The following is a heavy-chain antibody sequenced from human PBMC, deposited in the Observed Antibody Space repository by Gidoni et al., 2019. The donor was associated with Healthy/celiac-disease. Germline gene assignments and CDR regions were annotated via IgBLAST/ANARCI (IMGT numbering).Heavy chain of an antibody. CDR2: ISGSGGST. J-gene: IGHJ4*02. D-gene: IGHD5-12*01. Sequence: EVQLLESGGGLLQPGGSLRLSCAASGFTFSSYAMSWVRQAPGKGLEWVSAISGSGGSTYYADSVKGRFTISRDNSKNTLYLQMNSLRAEDTAVYYCACRGYSGYDENWGQGTLVTVSS. V-gene: IGHV3-23*01. CDR1: GFTFSSYA. CDR3: ACRGYSGYDEN.